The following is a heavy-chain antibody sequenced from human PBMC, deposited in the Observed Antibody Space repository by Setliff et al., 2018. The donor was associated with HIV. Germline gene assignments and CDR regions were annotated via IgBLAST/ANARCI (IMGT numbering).Heavy chain of an antibody. CDR3: ATDPGYSSTWYSESFQH. CDR2: IIPIFDTA. Sequence: GASVKVSCKASGGTFSSSAISWVRQAPGQGLEWMGGIIPIFDTANYAQKFQGRVTITADESTSTAYMELSSLRSDDTAMYYCATDPGYSSTWYSESFQHWGQGTVVTVSS. J-gene: IGHJ1*01. D-gene: IGHD6-13*01. V-gene: IGHV1-69*13. CDR1: GGTFSSSA.